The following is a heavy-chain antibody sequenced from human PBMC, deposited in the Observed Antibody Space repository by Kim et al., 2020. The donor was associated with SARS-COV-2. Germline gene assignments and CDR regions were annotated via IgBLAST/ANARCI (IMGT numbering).Heavy chain of an antibody. V-gene: IGHV4-39*07. CDR3: ARGVVVAMPSPFDY. Sequence: SETLSLTCTVSGGSISSSSYYWGWIRQPPGKGLEWIGSIYYSGSTYYNPSLKSRVTISVDTSKNQFSLKLSSVTAADTAVYYCARGVVVAMPSPFDYSG. J-gene: IGHJ4*01. D-gene: IGHD2-15*01. CDR1: GGSISSSSYY. CDR2: IYYSGST.